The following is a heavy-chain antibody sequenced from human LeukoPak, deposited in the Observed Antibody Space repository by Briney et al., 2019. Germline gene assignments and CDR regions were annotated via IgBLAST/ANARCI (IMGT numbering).Heavy chain of an antibody. CDR3: ARATHYYESSGYDY. J-gene: IGHJ4*02. V-gene: IGHV3-20*04. CDR1: GFTFDDYG. CDR2: INWNGGST. D-gene: IGHD3-22*01. Sequence: GGSLRLSCAASGFTFDDYGMNWVRQAPGKGLEWVSGINWNGGSTGYADSVKGRFTISRDNAKNSLYLQMNSLRAEDTALYYCARATHYYESSGYDYWGQGTLVTVSS.